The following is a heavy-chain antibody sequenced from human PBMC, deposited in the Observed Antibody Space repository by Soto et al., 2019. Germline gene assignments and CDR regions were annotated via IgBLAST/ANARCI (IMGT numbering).Heavy chain of an antibody. CDR2: ISYDGSNK. CDR3: AKDESLGVRYFDWLIPNYYYYGMDV. Sequence: PGGSLRLSCAASGFTFISYGMHWVRQAPSKGLEWVAVISYDGSNKYYADSVKGRFTISRDNSKNTLYLQMNSLRAEDTAVYYCAKDESLGVRYFDWLIPNYYYYGMDVWGQGTTVTVSS. V-gene: IGHV3-30*18. CDR1: GFTFISYG. D-gene: IGHD3-9*01. J-gene: IGHJ6*02.